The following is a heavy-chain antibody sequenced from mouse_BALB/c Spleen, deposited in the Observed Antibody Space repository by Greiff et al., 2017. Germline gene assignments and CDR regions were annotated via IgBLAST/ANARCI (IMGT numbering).Heavy chain of an antibody. Sequence: EVMLVESGGGLVQPGGSLKLSCAASGFTFSSYGMSWVRQTPDKRLELVATINSNGGSTYYPDSVKGRFTISRDNAKNTLYLQMSSLKSEDTAMYYCARDRENWDEDGGHYFDYWGQGTTLTVSS. D-gene: IGHD4-1*01. V-gene: IGHV5-6-3*01. CDR3: ARDRENWDEDGGHYFDY. J-gene: IGHJ2*01. CDR2: INSNGGST. CDR1: GFTFSSYG.